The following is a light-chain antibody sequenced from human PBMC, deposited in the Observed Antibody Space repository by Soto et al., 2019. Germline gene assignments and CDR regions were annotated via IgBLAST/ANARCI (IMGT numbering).Light chain of an antibody. V-gene: IGLV2-23*02. Sequence: QSALTQPASVSGSPGQSITISCTGTSSYVGSDNLVSWFQQHPGKAPKLMIYEVNKRPSGVSNRLSGSKSGNTASLTISGLQAEDEADYYCSSARSYIHVVFGGGTKLTVL. J-gene: IGLJ2*01. CDR3: SSARSYIHVV. CDR2: EVN. CDR1: SSYVGSDNL.